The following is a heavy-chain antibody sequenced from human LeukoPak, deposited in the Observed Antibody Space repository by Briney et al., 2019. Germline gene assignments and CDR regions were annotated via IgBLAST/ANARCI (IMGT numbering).Heavy chain of an antibody. CDR2: INHSGST. V-gene: IGHV4-34*01. CDR3: ARVTTWRGYSSSWYGNWFDP. Sequence: KPSETLSLTCAVYGGSFSGYYWSWIRQPPGKGLEWIGEINHSGSTNYNPSLKSRVTISVDTSKNQFSLKLSSVTAADTAVYYCARVTTWRGYSSSWYGNWFDPWGQGTLVTVSS. D-gene: IGHD6-13*01. CDR1: GGSFSGYY. J-gene: IGHJ5*02.